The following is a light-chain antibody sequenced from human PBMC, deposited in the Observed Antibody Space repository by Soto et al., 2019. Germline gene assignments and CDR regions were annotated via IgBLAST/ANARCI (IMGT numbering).Light chain of an antibody. V-gene: IGKV1-5*01. CDR3: QQYNTFWT. CDR2: DVS. J-gene: IGKJ1*01. Sequence: DIQMTQSPSTLAVSAGDRVTITCRASQRINNWLAWYQQKPGKAPKLLIYDVSNLESGVPLRFSGSGSGTEFTLTISSLQPDDVATYYCQQYNTFWTFGQGTKVDIK. CDR1: QRINNW.